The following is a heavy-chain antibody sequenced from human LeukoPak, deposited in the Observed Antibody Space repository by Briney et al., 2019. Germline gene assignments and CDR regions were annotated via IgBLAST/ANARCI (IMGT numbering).Heavy chain of an antibody. Sequence: GSLRLSCAASGFTFSSYWMSWIRQPPGKGLEWIGSIYYSGSTYYNPSLRSRLIISVDTSNSHFSLKLNSVTAADTAVYYCARLRSVTPADYWGQGTLVTVSS. D-gene: IGHD2-21*02. J-gene: IGHJ4*02. CDR1: GFTFSSYW. CDR3: ARLRSVTPADY. CDR2: IYYSGST. V-gene: IGHV4-39*02.